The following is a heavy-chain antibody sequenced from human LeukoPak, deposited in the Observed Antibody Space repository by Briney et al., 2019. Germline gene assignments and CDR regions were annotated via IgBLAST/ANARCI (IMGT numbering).Heavy chain of an antibody. V-gene: IGHV1-69*13. CDR3: ARFVVGSGSPGGIDY. Sequence: ASVKVSCKASGGTFSSYAISWVRQAPGQGLEWMGGIIPIFGTANYAQKFQGRVTITAGESTGTAYMELSSLRSEDTAVYYCARFVVGSGSPGGIDYWGQGTLVTVSS. CDR1: GGTFSSYA. J-gene: IGHJ4*02. CDR2: IIPIFGTA. D-gene: IGHD1-26*01.